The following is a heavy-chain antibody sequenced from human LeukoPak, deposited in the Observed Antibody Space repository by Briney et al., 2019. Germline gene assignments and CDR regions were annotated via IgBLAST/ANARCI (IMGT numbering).Heavy chain of an antibody. V-gene: IGHV3-66*04. CDR1: GFTVSGNY. Sequence: PGGSLRLSCAASGFTVSGNYMSWVRQAPGKGLEWVSVIYSGGSTYYADSVKGRFTISRDNAKNSLYLQMNSLRAEDTAVYYCARQRDYDYVWGSYRYTARAHFDYWGQGTLVTVSS. CDR2: IYSGGST. J-gene: IGHJ4*02. D-gene: IGHD3-16*02. CDR3: ARQRDYDYVWGSYRYTARAHFDY.